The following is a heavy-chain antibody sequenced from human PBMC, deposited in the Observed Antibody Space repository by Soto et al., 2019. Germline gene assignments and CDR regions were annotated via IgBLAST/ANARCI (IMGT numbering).Heavy chain of an antibody. J-gene: IGHJ4*02. V-gene: IGHV3-7*04. D-gene: IGHD6-6*01. CDR1: GFTLSGSW. CDR3: VRGRSSSDH. Sequence: EVQLVETGGGLVQPGGSPRISCAGSGFTLSGSWMTWVRQAAGKGLEWVASIKEDGSETYYVDSVKGRFTISRDNAKNSLALQMNSVRAEDTAVYYCVRGRSSSDHWGQGTLVTVSS. CDR2: IKEDGSET.